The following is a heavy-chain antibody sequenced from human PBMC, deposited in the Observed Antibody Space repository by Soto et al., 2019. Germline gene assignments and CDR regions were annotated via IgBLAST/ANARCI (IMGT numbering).Heavy chain of an antibody. J-gene: IGHJ4*02. Sequence: GAAVKVPCKASGYSFTGHYIHWVRQAPEQGPERMGVIGPESGATRYAQKFQGRVTMTRDMSITTVYMELNNLSPDDTAVYYCGRGRSGQIVVFYWGQGTPVTVSS. CDR3: GRGRSGQIVVFY. CDR2: IGPESGAT. CDR1: GYSFTGHY. V-gene: IGHV1-2*02. D-gene: IGHD5-12*01.